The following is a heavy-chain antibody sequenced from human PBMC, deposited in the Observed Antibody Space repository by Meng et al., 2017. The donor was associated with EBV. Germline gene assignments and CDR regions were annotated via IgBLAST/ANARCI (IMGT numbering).Heavy chain of an antibody. CDR2: INPNSGGT. J-gene: IGHJ4*02. Sequence: QVQLVLSGAEVKKPGASGKVSCKASGYTFTGYYMHWVRQAPGQGLEWMGRINPNSGGTNYAQKFQGRVTMTRDTSISTAYMELSRLRSDDTAVYYCARVGIAVAGTGDYWGQGTLVTVSS. D-gene: IGHD6-19*01. V-gene: IGHV1-2*06. CDR1: GYTFTGYY. CDR3: ARVGIAVAGTGDY.